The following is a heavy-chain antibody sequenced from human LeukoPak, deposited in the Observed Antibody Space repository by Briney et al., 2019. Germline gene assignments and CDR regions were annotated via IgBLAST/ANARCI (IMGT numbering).Heavy chain of an antibody. CDR1: GGSFSGYY. J-gene: IGHJ4*02. V-gene: IGHV4-34*01. Sequence: SETLSLTCAVYGGSFSGYYWSWIRQPPGKGLEWIGEINHSGSTNYNPSLKSRVTISVDTSKNQVSLKLSSVTAADTAVYYCASVGLGYWGQGTLVTVSS. CDR2: INHSGST. CDR3: ASVGLGY. D-gene: IGHD6-19*01.